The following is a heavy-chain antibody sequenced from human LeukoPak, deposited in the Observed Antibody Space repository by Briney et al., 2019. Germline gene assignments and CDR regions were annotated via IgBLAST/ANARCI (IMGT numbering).Heavy chain of an antibody. CDR2: INPNSGGT. D-gene: IGHD6-13*01. V-gene: IGHV1-2*02. J-gene: IGHJ4*02. CDR3: ARDLYGSSSWPNFDY. CDR1: GYTFTNNF. Sequence: GASVKVSCKASGYTFTNNFMHWVRQAPGQGLEWMGWINPNSGGTNYAQKFQGRVTMTRDTSISTAYMEMSRLRSDDTAVYYCARDLYGSSSWPNFDYWGQGTLVTVSS.